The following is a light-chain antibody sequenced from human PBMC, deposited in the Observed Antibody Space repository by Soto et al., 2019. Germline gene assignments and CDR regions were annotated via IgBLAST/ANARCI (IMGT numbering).Light chain of an antibody. V-gene: IGKV3-15*01. CDR1: QNVATN. CDR3: QQYNDWPPEDT. J-gene: IGKJ2*01. CDR2: GAT. Sequence: EIVMTQSPASLSVSSGESATLSCSASQNVATNLAWYQHKPGQPPRLLIYGATTRATGVAARFSGSGSGPYFTLTIRGPQSEDSALYYCQQYNDWPPEDTFGQGTKLEIK.